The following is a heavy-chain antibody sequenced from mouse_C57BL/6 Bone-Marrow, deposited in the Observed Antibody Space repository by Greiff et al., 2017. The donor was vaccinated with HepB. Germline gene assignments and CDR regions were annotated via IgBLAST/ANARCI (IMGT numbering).Heavy chain of an antibody. V-gene: IGHV5-17*01. CDR3: ARIYYYGSSWGFAY. J-gene: IGHJ3*01. CDR2: ISSGSSTI. CDR1: GFTFSDYG. D-gene: IGHD1-1*01. Sequence: EVHLVESGGGLVKPGGSLKLSCAASGFTFSDYGMHWVRQAPEKGLEWVAYISSGSSTIYYADTVKGRFTISRDNAKNTLFLQMTSLRSEDTAMYYCARIYYYGSSWGFAYWGQGTLVTVSA.